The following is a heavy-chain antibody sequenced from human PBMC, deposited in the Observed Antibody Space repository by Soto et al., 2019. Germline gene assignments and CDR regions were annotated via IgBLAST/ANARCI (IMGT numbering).Heavy chain of an antibody. CDR2: IKQDGSEK. V-gene: IGHV3-7*05. CDR1: GFTFSSYW. J-gene: IGHJ6*02. D-gene: IGHD6-13*01. CDR3: ARSGSSWYLLSYGMDV. Sequence: GGSLRLSCAASGFTFSSYWMSWVRQAPGKGLEWVANIKQDGSEKYYVDSVKGRFTISRDNAKNSLYLQMNSLRAEDTAVYYCARSGSSWYLLSYGMDVWGQGTTVTVSS.